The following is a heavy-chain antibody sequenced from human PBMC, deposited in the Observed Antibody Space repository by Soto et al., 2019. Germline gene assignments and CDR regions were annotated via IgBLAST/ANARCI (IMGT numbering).Heavy chain of an antibody. CDR3: AKQAGYSSDPFDY. D-gene: IGHD6-19*01. V-gene: IGHV3-23*01. CDR2: ISGSGGST. J-gene: IGHJ4*02. CDR1: GFTFYNYA. Sequence: PGGSLRLSCTASGFTFYNYAMSWVRQAPGKGLEWVSTISGSGGSTPYADSVKGRFIISRGNSDNTLYLQMNSLRAEDTAVYYCAKQAGYSSDPFDYWGQGILVTVSS.